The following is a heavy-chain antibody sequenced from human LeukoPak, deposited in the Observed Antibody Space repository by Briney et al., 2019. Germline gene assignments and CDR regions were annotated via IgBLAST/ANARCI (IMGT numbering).Heavy chain of an antibody. CDR1: GFTFSSYG. CDR2: ISYDGSNK. D-gene: IGHD3-22*01. V-gene: IGHV3-30*03. J-gene: IGHJ6*03. CDR3: ARVSSMIVVVTYYYMDV. Sequence: RTGGSLRLSCAASGFTFSSYGMHWVRQAPGKGLEWVAVISYDGSNKYYADSVKGRFTISRDNSKNTLYLQMNSLRPEDTAVYYCARVSSMIVVVTYYYMDVWGKGTTVTVSS.